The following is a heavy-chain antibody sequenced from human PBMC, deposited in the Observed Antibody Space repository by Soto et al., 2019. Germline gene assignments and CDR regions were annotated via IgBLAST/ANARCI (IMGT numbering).Heavy chain of an antibody. V-gene: IGHV3-23*01. CDR2: ISGSGGST. D-gene: IGHD6-19*01. CDR1: GFTFSSYA. CDR3: AKASGYSSGWYEN. J-gene: IGHJ4*02. Sequence: LGGSLRLSCAASGFTFSSYAMSWVRQAPGKGLEWVSAISGSGGSTYYADSVKGRFTISRDNSKITLYLQMNSLRAEDMAVYYCAKASGYSSGWYENWGQGTLVTVSS.